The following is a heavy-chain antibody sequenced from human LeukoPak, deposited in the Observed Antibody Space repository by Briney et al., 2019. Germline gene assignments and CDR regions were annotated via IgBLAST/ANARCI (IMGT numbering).Heavy chain of an antibody. CDR1: GGSVSSGSYY. V-gene: IGHV4-61*01. CDR2: IYYSGST. Sequence: SETLSLTCTVSGGSVSSGSYYWSWIRQPPGKGLEWIGYIYYSGSTNYNPSLKSRVTISVDTSKNQFSLKLSSVTAADTAVYYCARVLTGYARNFDYWGQGTLVTVSS. CDR3: ARVLTGYARNFDY. D-gene: IGHD2-8*01. J-gene: IGHJ4*02.